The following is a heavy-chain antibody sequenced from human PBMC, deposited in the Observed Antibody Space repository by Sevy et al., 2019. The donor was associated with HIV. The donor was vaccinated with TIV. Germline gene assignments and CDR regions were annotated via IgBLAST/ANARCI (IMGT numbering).Heavy chain of an antibody. CDR3: ARVDTTVVTSDAFDI. J-gene: IGHJ3*02. V-gene: IGHV3-7*03. Sequence: GGSLRLSCAASGFTFSSYWMSWVRQAPGKGLEWVANIKQDGSEKYYVDSVKGRFTISRDNAKNSRYLQMNSLRAEDTAVYYCARVDTTVVTSDAFDICRQGTMVTVSS. CDR1: GFTFSSYW. D-gene: IGHD4-17*01. CDR2: IKQDGSEK.